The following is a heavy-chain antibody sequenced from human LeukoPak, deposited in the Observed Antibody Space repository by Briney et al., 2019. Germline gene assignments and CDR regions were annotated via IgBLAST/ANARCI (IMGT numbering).Heavy chain of an antibody. V-gene: IGHV3-23*01. CDR1: GFTFSSYA. CDR2: ISGSGGST. Sequence: PGGSLRLSCAASGFTFSSYAMSWVRQAPGKGLEWVSAISGSGGSTYYADSVKGRFTISRDNSKNTLYLQMNSLRAEDTVVYYCAKCSGGTPRTNDYWGQGTLVTVSS. J-gene: IGHJ4*02. CDR3: AKCSGGTPRTNDY. D-gene: IGHD2-15*01.